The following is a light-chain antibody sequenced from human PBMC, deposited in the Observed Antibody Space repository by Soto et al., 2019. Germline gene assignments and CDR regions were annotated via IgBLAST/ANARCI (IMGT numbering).Light chain of an antibody. V-gene: IGKV3-15*01. CDR2: GAS. J-gene: IGKJ1*01. CDR1: QSVSSN. CDR3: QQYNNWPQT. Sequence: EIVMTQSPATLSVSPGEGATHSYRASQSVSSNLVWYQHKPGQAPRLLIYGASTRATDIPARFSGSGSGTEFTLTISSLQSEDFAVYYCQQYNNWPQTFGQGTKVDIK.